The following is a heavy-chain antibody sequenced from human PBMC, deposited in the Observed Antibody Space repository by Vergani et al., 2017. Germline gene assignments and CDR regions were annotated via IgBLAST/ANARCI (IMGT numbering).Heavy chain of an antibody. D-gene: IGHD3-22*01. CDR3: ARDGEDYYDSSGYFHFDY. CDR2: ISSSSSYI. V-gene: IGHV3-21*01. CDR1: GFTFSSYS. Sequence: EVQLVESGGGLVKPGGSLRLSCAASGFTFSSYSMNWVRQAPGKGLEWVSSISSSSSYIYYADSVKGRFTISRDNAKNSLYLQMNSLRAEDTAVYYCARDGEDYYDSSGYFHFDYWGQGTLVTVSS. J-gene: IGHJ4*02.